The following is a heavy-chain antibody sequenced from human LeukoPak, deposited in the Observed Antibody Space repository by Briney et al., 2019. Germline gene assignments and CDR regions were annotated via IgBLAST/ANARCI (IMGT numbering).Heavy chain of an antibody. CDR3: ARGDYYGSGSYYKKTVDY. Sequence: ASVKVSCKASGYTFTSYAISWVRQAPGQGLEWMGWISAYNGNTNYAQKLQGRVTMTTDTSTSTAYVELRSLRSDDMAVYYCARGDYYGSGSYYKKTVDYWGQGTLVTVSS. J-gene: IGHJ4*02. V-gene: IGHV1-18*03. D-gene: IGHD3-10*01. CDR2: ISAYNGNT. CDR1: GYTFTSYA.